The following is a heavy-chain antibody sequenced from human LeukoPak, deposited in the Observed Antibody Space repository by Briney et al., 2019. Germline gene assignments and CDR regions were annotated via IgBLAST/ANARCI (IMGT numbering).Heavy chain of an antibody. D-gene: IGHD2-2*01. CDR1: GFTFSSYE. J-gene: IGHJ4*02. V-gene: IGHV3-48*03. CDR2: ISSSASTI. Sequence: QPGGSLRLSCAASGFTFSSYEMNWVRQAPGKGLEWVSYISSSASTIYYADSVKGRFTISRDNPKNSLYLQMNSLRAEDTAVYYCATLPVAHFDHWGQGTLVTVSS. CDR3: ATLPVAHFDH.